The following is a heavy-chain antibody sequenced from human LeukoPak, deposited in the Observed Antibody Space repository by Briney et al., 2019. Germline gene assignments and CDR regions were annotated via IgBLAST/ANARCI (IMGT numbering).Heavy chain of an antibody. J-gene: IGHJ2*01. CDR2: IIPIFGTA. V-gene: IGHV1-69*05. Sequence: SVKLSCKASGGTFSSYAISWVRQAPGQGLEWMGRIIPIFGTANYAQRFQGRVTITTDESTSTAYMELSSLRSEDTAVYYCASYDSSGYYRHDGYFDLWGRGTLVTVSS. D-gene: IGHD3-22*01. CDR3: ASYDSSGYYRHDGYFDL. CDR1: GGTFSSYA.